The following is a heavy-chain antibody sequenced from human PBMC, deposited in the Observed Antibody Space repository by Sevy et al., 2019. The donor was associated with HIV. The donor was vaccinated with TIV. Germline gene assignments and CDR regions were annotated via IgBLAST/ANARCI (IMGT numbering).Heavy chain of an antibody. V-gene: IGHV3-30-3*01. J-gene: IGHJ6*02. CDR3: ARPRANYVDHYFFYAMDV. CDR2: ISYDGSDK. CDR1: GFAFTNYYA. D-gene: IGHD4-17*01. Sequence: GGSLRLSCTASGFAFTNYYAMHWVRQAPGKGLEWVALISYDGSDKFYADSGKGRFTITRDNLNNTLYLQMNGLTTEDTAVYYCARPRANYVDHYFFYAMDVWGQGTTVTVSS.